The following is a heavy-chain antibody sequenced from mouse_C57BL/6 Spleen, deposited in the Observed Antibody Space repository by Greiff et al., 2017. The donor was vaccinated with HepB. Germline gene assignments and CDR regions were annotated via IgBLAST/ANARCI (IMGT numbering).Heavy chain of an antibody. CDR1: GYTFTSYW. Sequence: QVQLKQPGAELVKPGASVKMSCKASGYTFTSYWITWVKQRPGQGLEWIGDIYPGSGSTNYNEKFKSKATLTVDTSSSTAYMQLSSLTSEDSAVYYCAREGGGYYYGSSLPFAYWGQGTLVTVSA. D-gene: IGHD1-1*01. J-gene: IGHJ3*01. CDR3: AREGGGYYYGSSLPFAY. V-gene: IGHV1-55*01. CDR2: IYPGSGST.